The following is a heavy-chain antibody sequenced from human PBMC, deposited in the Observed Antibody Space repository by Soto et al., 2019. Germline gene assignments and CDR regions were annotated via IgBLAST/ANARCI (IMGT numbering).Heavy chain of an antibody. V-gene: IGHV4-31*03. CDR3: ARGGPLLWFGELYAAIDI. CDR2: IYYSGST. J-gene: IGHJ3*02. Sequence: QVQLQESGPGLVKPSQTLSLTCTVSGGSISSGGYYWSWIRQHPGKGLEWIGYIYYSGSTYYNPSLKSRVTMSVDTSKNQFSLKLSSVTAADSAVYYCARGGPLLWFGELYAAIDIWGQGTMVTVSS. CDR1: GGSISSGGYY. D-gene: IGHD3-10*01.